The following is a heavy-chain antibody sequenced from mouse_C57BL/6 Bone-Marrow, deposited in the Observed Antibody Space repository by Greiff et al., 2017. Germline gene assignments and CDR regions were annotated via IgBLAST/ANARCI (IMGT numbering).Heavy chain of an antibody. CDR1: GFTFSSYA. CDR3: ARGLRRLLFAY. V-gene: IGHV5-4*01. CDR2: ISDGGSYT. Sequence: EVQGVESGGGLVKPGGSLKLSCAASGFTFSSYAMSWVRQTPEKRQEWVATISDGGSYTYYPDNVKGRFTISSDNAKNNLYLQMSHLKSEDTAMYYCARGLRRLLFAYWGQGTLVTVSA. J-gene: IGHJ3*01. D-gene: IGHD1-1*01.